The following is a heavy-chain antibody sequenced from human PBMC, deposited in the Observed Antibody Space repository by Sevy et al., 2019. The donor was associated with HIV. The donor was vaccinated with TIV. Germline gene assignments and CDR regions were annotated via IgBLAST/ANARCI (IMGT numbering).Heavy chain of an antibody. CDR1: GGSISSSSYD. Sequence: SETLSLTCTISGGSISSSSYDWGWIRQPPGKGLEWIGSMFCSGSTYYYPSLKSRLIISVDMSKNHFSVKLSSVTAADTAVYYCARQGGIVDRAFDYWGQGTLVTVSS. V-gene: IGHV4-39*01. J-gene: IGHJ4*02. D-gene: IGHD2-21*01. CDR3: ARQGGIVDRAFDY. CDR2: MFCSGST.